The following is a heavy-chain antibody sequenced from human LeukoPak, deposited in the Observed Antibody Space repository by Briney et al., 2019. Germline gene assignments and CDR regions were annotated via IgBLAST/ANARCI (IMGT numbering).Heavy chain of an antibody. Sequence: SETLSLTCTVSGYSISSGYYWGWIRQPPGKGLEWIGNIYHSGTTYYNPSLKSRINISVDTSENQFSLKLRSVTAADTAVYYCATGGAPDYWGQGTLVTVSS. CDR2: IYHSGTT. CDR3: ATGGAPDY. D-gene: IGHD3-16*01. J-gene: IGHJ4*02. CDR1: GYSISSGYY. V-gene: IGHV4-38-2*02.